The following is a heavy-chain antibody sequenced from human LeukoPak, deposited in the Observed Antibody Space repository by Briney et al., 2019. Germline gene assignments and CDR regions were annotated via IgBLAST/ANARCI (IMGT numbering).Heavy chain of an antibody. V-gene: IGHV4-4*07. CDR1: GGSISSYY. Sequence: AETLSITCTVSGGSISSYYWSWIRQPAGKGLEWIGRIYTSGSTNYNPSLKSRVTMSVDTSKNQFSLKLSSVTAADTAVYYCARVAYISSSREEYYFDYWGQGALVTVSS. D-gene: IGHD6-6*01. J-gene: IGHJ4*02. CDR3: ARVAYISSSREEYYFDY. CDR2: IYTSGST.